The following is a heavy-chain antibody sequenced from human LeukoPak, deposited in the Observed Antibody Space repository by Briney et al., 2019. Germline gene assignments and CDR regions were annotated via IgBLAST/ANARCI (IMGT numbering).Heavy chain of an antibody. Sequence: GGSLRLSCAASGFTFSSYSMNWVRQAPGRGLEWVSSISSSSSYIYYADSVKGRFTISRDNSKNTLYLQMNSLRAEDTAVYYCAKDLSGLYDILTGKDAFDIWGQGTMVTVSS. J-gene: IGHJ3*02. CDR2: ISSSSSYI. CDR1: GFTFSSYS. V-gene: IGHV3-21*01. CDR3: AKDLSGLYDILTGKDAFDI. D-gene: IGHD3-9*01.